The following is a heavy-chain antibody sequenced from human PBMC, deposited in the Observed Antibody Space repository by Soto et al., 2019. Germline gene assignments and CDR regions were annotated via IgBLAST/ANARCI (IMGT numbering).Heavy chain of an antibody. D-gene: IGHD3-9*01. J-gene: IGHJ5*02. V-gene: IGHV3-11*01. CDR3: ARDPNVLRYFDWPWFAP. CDR1: GFTFSDYY. Sequence: GGSLRLSCAASGFTFSDYYMSWIRQAPGKGLEWVSYISSSGSTIYYADSVKGRFTISRDNAKNSPYLQMNSLRAEDTAVYYCARDPNVLRYFDWPWFAPWGQGTLVTVSS. CDR2: ISSSGSTI.